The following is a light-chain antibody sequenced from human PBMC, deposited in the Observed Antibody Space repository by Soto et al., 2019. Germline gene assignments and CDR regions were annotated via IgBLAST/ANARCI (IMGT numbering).Light chain of an antibody. CDR3: QQFSSYPLT. J-gene: IGKJ4*01. V-gene: IGKV3-20*01. Sequence: EIVMTQSPATLSVSPGERTTLSCRASQSVSSSYLAWYQQKPGQAPRLLIYGASNRATGIADRFSGSGSGTDFTLTISRLEPEDFAVYYCQQFSSYPLTFGGGTKVDIK. CDR1: QSVSSSY. CDR2: GAS.